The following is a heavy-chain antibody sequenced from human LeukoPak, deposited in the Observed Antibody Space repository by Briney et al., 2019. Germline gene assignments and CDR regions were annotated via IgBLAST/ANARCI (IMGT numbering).Heavy chain of an antibody. CDR1: GFTFSSYA. V-gene: IGHV3-23*01. CDR3: AKDERAIVGAFDY. J-gene: IGHJ4*02. D-gene: IGHD1-26*01. Sequence: GGSLRLSCAASGFTFSSYAMSWVRQAPGKGLEWVSAISGSGGSTYYADSVKGRFTISRDNSKNTPYLQMNSLRAEDTAVYYCAKDERAIVGAFDYWGQGTLVTVSS. CDR2: ISGSGGST.